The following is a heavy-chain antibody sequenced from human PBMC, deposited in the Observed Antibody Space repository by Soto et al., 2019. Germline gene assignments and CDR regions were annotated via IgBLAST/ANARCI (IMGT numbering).Heavy chain of an antibody. D-gene: IGHD4-17*01. Sequence: EVQLLESAGGLVQPGGSLRLSCAASGFTFSSYAMSWVRQAPGKGLEWVSAISGSGGSTYYADSVKGRFTISRDNSKHELYLQINSLRVEETAVSYCAKDIMLMGYCDFVAKLFDSWGQGSLVTLSS. CDR1: GFTFSSYA. J-gene: IGHJ4*02. CDR2: ISGSGGST. CDR3: AKDIMLMGYCDFVAKLFDS. V-gene: IGHV3-23*01.